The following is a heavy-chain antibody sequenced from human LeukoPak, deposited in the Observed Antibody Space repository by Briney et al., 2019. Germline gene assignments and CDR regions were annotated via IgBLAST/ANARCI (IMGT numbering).Heavy chain of an antibody. J-gene: IGHJ5*02. Sequence: ASVKVSCKASGYTFTSYDINWVRQATGQGLEWMGWMNPNSGNTGYAQKFQGRVTMTRNTSTSTAYMELSSLRSEDTAVYYCARKCFPCSSTSCYTNNWFDPWGQGTLVTVSS. CDR1: GYTFTSYD. D-gene: IGHD2-2*02. CDR3: ARKCFPCSSTSCYTNNWFDP. V-gene: IGHV1-8*01. CDR2: MNPNSGNT.